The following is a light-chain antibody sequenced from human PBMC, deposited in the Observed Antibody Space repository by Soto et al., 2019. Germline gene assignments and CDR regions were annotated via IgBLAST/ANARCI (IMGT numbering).Light chain of an antibody. CDR1: SSDVGGYNY. V-gene: IGLV2-14*01. CDR2: DVS. Sequence: QSPLTQPACLSGSLVQSITISCTGTSSDVGGYNYVSWYQQHPGKAPKLLIYDVSNRPSGASNRFSGSKSGNTASLTISGLQVEDEAEDDCSSYTGSPTLYCIFGNGTKVT. CDR3: SSYTGSPTLYCI. J-gene: IGLJ1*01.